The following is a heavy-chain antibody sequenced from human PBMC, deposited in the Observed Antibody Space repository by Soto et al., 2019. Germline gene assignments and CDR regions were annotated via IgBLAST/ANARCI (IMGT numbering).Heavy chain of an antibody. V-gene: IGHV3-30*03. Sequence: QVQLVESGGGVVQPGRSLRLSCAASGFPFTSYGMHWVREGPDKGLEWVAIISYDGSDKYYADSVKGRFTISRDNSKNPLYLQMNSLRPEETALYYCVGGQYYFDYRGQGTLVSVSS. CDR3: VGGQYYFDY. D-gene: IGHD3-10*01. J-gene: IGHJ4*02. CDR1: GFPFTSYG. CDR2: ISYDGSDK.